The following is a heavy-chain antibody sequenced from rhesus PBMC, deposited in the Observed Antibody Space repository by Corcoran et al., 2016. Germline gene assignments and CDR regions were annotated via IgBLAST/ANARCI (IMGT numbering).Heavy chain of an antibody. CDR3: ARDQGYYDSGYYFGY. D-gene: IGHD3-28*01. Sequence: QVKLQQWGEGLVKPSETLSLTCAVYGGSISGYYYWSWIRQPPGKGLEWFGYIYGNSASTNYNPSLKNRVTISKDTSKNQFSLKLSSVTAADTAVYYCARDQGYYDSGYYFGYWGQGVLVTVSS. V-gene: IGHV4-73*01. CDR2: IYGNSAST. J-gene: IGHJ4*01. CDR1: GGSISGYYY.